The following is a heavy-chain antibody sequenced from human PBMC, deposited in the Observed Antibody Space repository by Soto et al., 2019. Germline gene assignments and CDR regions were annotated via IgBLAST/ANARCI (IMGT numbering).Heavy chain of an antibody. J-gene: IGHJ6*02. D-gene: IGHD3-10*01. V-gene: IGHV4-31*03. CDR1: GGSISSGGYY. CDR2: IYYSGST. CDR3: ARVVLRDGSGPDYYYYGMDV. Sequence: SETLSLTCTVSGGSISSGGYYWSWIRQHPGKGLEWIGYIYYSGSTYYNPSLKSRVTISVDTSKNQFSLKLSSVTAADTAVYYCARVVLRDGSGPDYYYYGMDVWGQGTTVTVS.